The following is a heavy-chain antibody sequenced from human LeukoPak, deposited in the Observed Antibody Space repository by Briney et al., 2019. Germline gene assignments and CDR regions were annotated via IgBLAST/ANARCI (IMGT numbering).Heavy chain of an antibody. CDR3: ARETRICSSTSCYYYYYYGMDV. CDR2: INHSGST. CDR1: GGSFSGYY. V-gene: IGHV4-34*01. J-gene: IGHJ6*02. Sequence: SETLSLTCAVYGGSFSGYYWSWIRQPPGKGLAWIGEINHSGSTNYNPSLKSRVTISVDTSKNQFSLKLSSVTAADTAVYYCARETRICSSTSCYYYYYYGMDVWGQGTLVTVSS. D-gene: IGHD2-2*01.